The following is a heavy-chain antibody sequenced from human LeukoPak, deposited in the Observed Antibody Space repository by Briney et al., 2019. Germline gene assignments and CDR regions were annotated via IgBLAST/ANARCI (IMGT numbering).Heavy chain of an antibody. V-gene: IGHV4-4*09. CDR2: IYTSVSS. Sequence: SSETLSLTCTVSGGSISRYHWSWIRQPPGTGLEWIGDIYTSVSSNYNPSLKSRVTISLDTSKNQFSLKLSSVTAADTAVYYCARRGSIAARSYYYYYMDVWGKGTTVTVSS. D-gene: IGHD6-6*01. CDR1: GGSISRYH. CDR3: ARRGSIAARSYYYYYMDV. J-gene: IGHJ6*03.